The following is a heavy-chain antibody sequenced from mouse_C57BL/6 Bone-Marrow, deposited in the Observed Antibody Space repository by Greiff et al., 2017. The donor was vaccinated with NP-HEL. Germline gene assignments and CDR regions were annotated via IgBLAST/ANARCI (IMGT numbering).Heavy chain of an antibody. CDR3: ARGSFYSNYRYAMDY. D-gene: IGHD2-5*01. V-gene: IGHV5-4*01. Sequence: EVQRVESGGGLVKPGGSLKLSCAASGFTFSSYAMSWVRQTPEKRLEWVATISDGGSYTYYPDNVKGRFTISRDNAKNNLYLQMSHLKSEDTAMYYCARGSFYSNYRYAMDYWGQGTSVTVSS. J-gene: IGHJ4*01. CDR2: ISDGGSYT. CDR1: GFTFSSYA.